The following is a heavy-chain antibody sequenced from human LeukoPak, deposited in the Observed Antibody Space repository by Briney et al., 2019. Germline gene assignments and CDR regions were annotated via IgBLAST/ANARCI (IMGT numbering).Heavy chain of an antibody. D-gene: IGHD1-26*01. CDR3: ARGAGSYYRFDY. Sequence: PSETLSLTCTVSGGSISSYYWSWIRQPPGKGLEWLGYIYYSGSTNYNPSLKSRVTISVDTSKNQFSLKLSSVTAADTAVYYCARGAGSYYRFDYWGQGTLVTVSS. J-gene: IGHJ4*02. V-gene: IGHV4-59*01. CDR2: IYYSGST. CDR1: GGSISSYY.